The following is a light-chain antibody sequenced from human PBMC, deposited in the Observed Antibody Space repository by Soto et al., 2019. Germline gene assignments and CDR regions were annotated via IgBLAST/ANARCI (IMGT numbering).Light chain of an antibody. CDR3: QQYNSYPWT. V-gene: IGKV1-5*01. Sequence: DIQMTQSPSTLSASVGDRVTITCRASQSISSWLAWYQQKPGKAPKLLIYDASSMESGVPSRFGGSGSGTEFNLAISSLQPDAFATYDCQQYNSYPWTFGQGTKVEIK. J-gene: IGKJ1*01. CDR1: QSISSW. CDR2: DAS.